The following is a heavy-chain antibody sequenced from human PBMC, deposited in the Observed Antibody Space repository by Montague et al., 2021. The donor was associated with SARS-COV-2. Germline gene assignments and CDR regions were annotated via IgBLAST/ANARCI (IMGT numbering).Heavy chain of an antibody. D-gene: IGHD2-2*01. CDR1: GDSVSSNIAT. J-gene: IGHJ4*02. CDR2: TYYRSKWYN. CDR3: ARIPVGSKYYFDF. V-gene: IGHV6-1*01. Sequence: CAISGDSVSSNIATWNWFRQSSSRGLEWIGRTYYRSKWYNDYAESVKSRITINPNTSQYQFSLHLNPVTAEYTAVYYCARIPVGSKYYFDFWGQGTLVTVSS.